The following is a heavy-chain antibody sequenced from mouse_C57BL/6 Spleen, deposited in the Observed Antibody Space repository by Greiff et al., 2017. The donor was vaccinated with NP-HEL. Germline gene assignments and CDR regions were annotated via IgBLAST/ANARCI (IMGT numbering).Heavy chain of an antibody. Sequence: VQLQQSGAELVKPGASVKMSCKASGYTFTSYWITWVKQRPGQGLEWIGDIYPGSGSTNYNEKFKSKATLTVDTSSSTAYMQLSSLTSEDSAVYDCARDDYDGAWFAYWGQGTLVTVSA. CDR3: ARDDYDGAWFAY. J-gene: IGHJ3*01. V-gene: IGHV1-55*01. CDR1: GYTFTSYW. D-gene: IGHD2-4*01. CDR2: IYPGSGST.